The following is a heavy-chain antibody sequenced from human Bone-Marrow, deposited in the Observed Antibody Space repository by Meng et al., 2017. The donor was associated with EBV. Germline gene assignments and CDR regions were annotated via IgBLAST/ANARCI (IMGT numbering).Heavy chain of an antibody. CDR3: SIIIYGSGLNSWFDP. V-gene: IGHV4-4*03. Sequence: QECGPCLLKAPGTLPLPCGVSCGSISSVNCRTWFRQPPGKGLEWVGEIHHGGSTNYNPSLKSRVTISLYKSKNQFSLRLTSVTAADTAVYYCSIIIYGSGLNSWFDPWGQGTLVTVSS. CDR2: IHHGGST. D-gene: IGHD3-10*01. CDR1: CGSISSVNC. J-gene: IGHJ5*02.